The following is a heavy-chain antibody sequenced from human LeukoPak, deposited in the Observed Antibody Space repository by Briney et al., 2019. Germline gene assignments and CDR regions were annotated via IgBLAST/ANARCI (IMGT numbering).Heavy chain of an antibody. CDR2: ISWDGGNT. Sequence: PGGSLRLSCAASGFTFDDYAMSWVRQAPGKGLEWVSLISWDGGNTYYADSVKGRFTISRDNSKNSLYLQMNSLRPEDTALYYCTKNQWLDTHFYYMDVWGRGTTVTVSS. CDR3: TKNQWLDTHFYYMDV. CDR1: GFTFDDYA. V-gene: IGHV3-43D*03. D-gene: IGHD6-19*01. J-gene: IGHJ6*03.